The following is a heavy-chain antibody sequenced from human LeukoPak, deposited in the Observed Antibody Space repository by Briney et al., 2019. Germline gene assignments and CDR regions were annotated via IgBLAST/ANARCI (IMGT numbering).Heavy chain of an antibody. D-gene: IGHD4-17*01. J-gene: IGHJ4*02. CDR1: GFTFSTYA. CDR2: IKGGGGDP. Sequence: GGSLRLSCAASGFTFSTYAMGWVRQAPGEGLEWVSSIKGGGGDPFYADSVRGRFTISRDKSKNTLYLQPNSLRAEDTAVYYCARSYGDYADYWGQGTLVTVSS. CDR3: ARSYGDYADY. V-gene: IGHV3-23*01.